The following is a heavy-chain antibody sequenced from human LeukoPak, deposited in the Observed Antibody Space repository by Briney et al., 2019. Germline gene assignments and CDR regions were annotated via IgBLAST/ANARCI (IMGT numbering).Heavy chain of an antibody. V-gene: IGHV4-39*01. D-gene: IGHD3-3*02. CDR1: GGSISSSTYY. CDR2: INYSGNT. Sequence: PSETLSLTCTVSGGSISSSTYYWGWIRQPPGKGLEWIGTINYSGNTYYNPSLKSRVTMSVDTSKNQLSLKLSSVTATDTAVYYCARGIKAFYGCVWGQGTMVTVSS. J-gene: IGHJ3*01. CDR3: ARGIKAFYGCV.